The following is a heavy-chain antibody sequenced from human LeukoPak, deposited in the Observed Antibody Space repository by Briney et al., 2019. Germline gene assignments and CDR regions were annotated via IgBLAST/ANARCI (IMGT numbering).Heavy chain of an antibody. CDR2: IYYSGST. Sequence: SETLSLTCTVSGGSISRYYWSWIRQPPGKGVEWIGYIYYSGSTNYNPPLKSRVTTSVDTSKNQFSLKLSSVTAADTAVYYCARQILTGYYIYTFDYWGQGTLVTVSS. CDR3: ARQILTGYYIYTFDY. D-gene: IGHD3-9*01. CDR1: GGSISRYY. V-gene: IGHV4-59*01. J-gene: IGHJ4*02.